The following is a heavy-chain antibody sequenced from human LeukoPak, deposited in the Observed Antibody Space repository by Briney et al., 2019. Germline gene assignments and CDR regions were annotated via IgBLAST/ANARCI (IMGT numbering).Heavy chain of an antibody. D-gene: IGHD5-18*01. J-gene: IGHJ4*02. CDR3: ARGRRIQLWAYFDY. CDR1: GYTFTSYA. CDR2: INAGNGNT. V-gene: IGHV1-3*01. Sequence: GASVTVSCKASGYTFTSYAMHWVRQAPGQRLEWMGWINAGNGNTKYSQKFQGRVTITRDTSASTAYMELSSLRSEDTAVYYCARGRRIQLWAYFDYWGQGTLVTVSS.